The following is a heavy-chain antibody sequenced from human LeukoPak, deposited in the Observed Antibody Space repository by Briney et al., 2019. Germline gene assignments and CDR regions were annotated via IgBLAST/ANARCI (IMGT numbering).Heavy chain of an antibody. Sequence: SQTLSLTCTVSGGSISSGNYYWSWIRQPAGKGLKWIGRIYTSGSTNYNPSLKSRVTISVDTSKNQFSLKLSSVTAADTAVYYCARDKDWNFDWGQGTLVTVSS. V-gene: IGHV4-61*02. CDR3: ARDKDWNFD. J-gene: IGHJ4*02. CDR2: IYTSGST. D-gene: IGHD1-7*01. CDR1: GGSISSGNYY.